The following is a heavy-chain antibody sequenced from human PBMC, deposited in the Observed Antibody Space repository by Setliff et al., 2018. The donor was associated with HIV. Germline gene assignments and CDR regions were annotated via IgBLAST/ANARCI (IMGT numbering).Heavy chain of an antibody. CDR2: IYYSGNT. CDR3: ARVPTSSWYVTTQRTKEYFHH. V-gene: IGHV4-39*07. D-gene: IGHD6-13*01. CDR1: GGSIKSSSYY. J-gene: IGHJ1*01. Sequence: SETLSLTCTVSGGSIKSSSYYWGWVRQPPGKGLEWIGSIYYSGNTYYNPSLKSRVTISEDTSRNQFSLRLSSVTAADTAIYYCARVPTSSWYVTTQRTKEYFHHWGQGTLVTVSS.